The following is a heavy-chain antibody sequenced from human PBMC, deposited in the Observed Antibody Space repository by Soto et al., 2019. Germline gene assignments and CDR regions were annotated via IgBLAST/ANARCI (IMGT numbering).Heavy chain of an antibody. V-gene: IGHV1-18*01. CDR2: ISAYNVST. Sequence: QAQLVQSGPEAKKPGASVKVACKASGYSLPSYGVNWVRQAPGQGLEWLGYISAYNVSTNSAQKRQGKSPLTTSPTTNTAYTGPRSLKTDDTAGNYRSRAGPKRHGANNYHLSYLDVWGKGTPVSVSS. CDR1: GYSLPSYG. CDR3: SRAGPKRHGANNYHLSYLDV. D-gene: IGHD2-2*01. J-gene: IGHJ6*03.